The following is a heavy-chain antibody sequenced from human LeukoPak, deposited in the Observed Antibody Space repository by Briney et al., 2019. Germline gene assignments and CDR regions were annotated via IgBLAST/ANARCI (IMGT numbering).Heavy chain of an antibody. CDR1: GGSFSGYY. D-gene: IGHD4-17*01. V-gene: IGHV4-34*01. CDR3: ARVPYDYGFDY. CDR2: INHSGST. Sequence: SETLSLTCAVYGGSFSGYYWSWIRQPPGKGLEWIGEINHSGSTNYNPSLKSRVTISVGTSKNQFSLKLSSVTAADTAVYYCARVPYDYGFDYWGQGTLVTVSS. J-gene: IGHJ4*02.